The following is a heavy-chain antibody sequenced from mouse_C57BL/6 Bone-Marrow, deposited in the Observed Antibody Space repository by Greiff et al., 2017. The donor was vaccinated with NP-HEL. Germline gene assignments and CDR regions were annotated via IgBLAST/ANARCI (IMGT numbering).Heavy chain of an antibody. Sequence: VQLQQPGAELVKPGASVKLSCKASGYTFTSYWMHWVKQRPGQGLEWIGMIHPNSSSTNYNEKFKSKATLTVDKSSSTAYMQLSSLTSEDSAVYYCASRRPCDGYYVGWYFDVWGTGTTVTVSS. CDR2: IHPNSSST. J-gene: IGHJ1*03. V-gene: IGHV1-64*01. CDR1: GYTFTSYW. CDR3: ASRRPCDGYYVGWYFDV. D-gene: IGHD2-3*01.